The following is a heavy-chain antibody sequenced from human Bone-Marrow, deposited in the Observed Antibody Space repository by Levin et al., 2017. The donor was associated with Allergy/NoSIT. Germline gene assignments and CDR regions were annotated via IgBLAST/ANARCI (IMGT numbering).Heavy chain of an antibody. CDR1: GFTFSTYD. Sequence: AGGSPRLSCSVSGFTFSTYDMHWVRQATGKSLEWVSAIGTAGDTYYSDSVKGRFTISRENARNSLHLQVNSLRAGDTAVYYCARGRGGYYFDSSGYYFNALDMWGQGTMVTVSS. CDR2: IGTAGDT. J-gene: IGHJ3*02. CDR3: ARGRGGYYFDSSGYYFNALDM. D-gene: IGHD3-22*01. V-gene: IGHV3-13*01.